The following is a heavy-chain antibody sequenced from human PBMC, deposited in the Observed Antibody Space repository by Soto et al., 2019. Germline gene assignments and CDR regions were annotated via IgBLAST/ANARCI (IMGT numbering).Heavy chain of an antibody. Sequence: EVQLVESGGGLIQPGGSLRLSCAVSGFTVSNNYMSWVRQAPGKGLEGVSVIYSGGYTAYGDSVKGRFTISRDNSKNTVYLKRNTRRTAREAVFFGGARAGGGGYWGQGTLVTVSS. CDR3: GARAGGGGY. CDR1: GFTVSNNY. V-gene: IGHV3-53*01. D-gene: IGHD3-10*01. J-gene: IGHJ4*02. CDR2: IYSGGYT.